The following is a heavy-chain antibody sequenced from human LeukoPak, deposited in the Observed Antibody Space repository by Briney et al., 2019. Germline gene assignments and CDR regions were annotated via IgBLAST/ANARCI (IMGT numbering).Heavy chain of an antibody. CDR1: GYTFTSYY. CDR3: ARGTYYDFWSGYWGSSTIDY. D-gene: IGHD3-3*01. Sequence: ASVKVSCKVSGYTFTSYYMHWVRQAPGQGLEWMGVINPSGGSTTYAQKFQGRVTVTRDTSTRTVYMELSSLRSEDTAVYYCARGTYYDFWSGYWGSSTIDYWGQGTLVTVSS. J-gene: IGHJ4*02. V-gene: IGHV1-46*03. CDR2: INPSGGST.